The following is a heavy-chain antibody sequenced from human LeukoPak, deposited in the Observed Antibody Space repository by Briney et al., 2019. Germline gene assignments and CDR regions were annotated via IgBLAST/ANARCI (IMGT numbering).Heavy chain of an antibody. CDR3: ARVSPGGWFDP. V-gene: IGHV4-30-2*01. Sequence: SETLSLTCAVSGGSTSSGGYSWSWIRQPPGKGLEWIGYIYHSGSTYYNPSLKSRVTISVDRSKNQFSLKLSSVTAADTAVYYCARVSPGGWFDPWGQGTLVTVSS. CDR2: IYHSGST. CDR1: GGSTSSGGYS. D-gene: IGHD2-8*02. J-gene: IGHJ5*02.